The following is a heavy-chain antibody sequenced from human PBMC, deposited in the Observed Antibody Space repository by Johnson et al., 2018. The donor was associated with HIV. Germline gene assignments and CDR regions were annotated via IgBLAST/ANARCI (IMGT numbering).Heavy chain of an antibody. J-gene: IGHJ3*02. CDR3: ARDLAYNSRWTGAFDI. Sequence: VQLVESGGGVVQPGRSLRLACVTSGFSISNYAMHWVRQAPGKGLEWETIISYDGINKYYAESVKGRFTISRDISKDTLYLQMNSLRAEDTAVYYCARDLAYNSRWTGAFDIWGQGTMVTVSS. D-gene: IGHD6-13*01. CDR1: GFSISNYA. V-gene: IGHV3-30*04. CDR2: ISYDGINK.